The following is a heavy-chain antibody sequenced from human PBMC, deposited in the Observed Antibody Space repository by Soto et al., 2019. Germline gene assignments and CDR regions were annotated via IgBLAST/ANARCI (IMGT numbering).Heavy chain of an antibody. J-gene: IGHJ4*02. Sequence: QVQLVQSGAEEKKPGASVKVSCKASGYTFTSYAMHWVRQAPGQRLEWMGWINAGNGNTKYSQKFQGRVTITRDTSASSAYMELSSLRSEDTAVYYCARAVAVPADFDYWGQGTLVTVSS. V-gene: IGHV1-3*05. CDR1: GYTFTSYA. CDR3: ARAVAVPADFDY. CDR2: INAGNGNT. D-gene: IGHD6-19*01.